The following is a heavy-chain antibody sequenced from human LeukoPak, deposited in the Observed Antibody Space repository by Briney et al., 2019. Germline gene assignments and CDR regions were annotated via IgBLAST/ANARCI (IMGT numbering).Heavy chain of an antibody. Sequence: SETLSLTCTVSGDSFSYFYWSWIRQPPGKGLEWIGYIYYSGSTNYNPSLKSRVTISVDTSKNHFSLKLRSVTAADTAMYYCARVTGYMIEDYFDYWGQGTLVTVSS. CDR2: IYYSGST. V-gene: IGHV4-59*01. D-gene: IGHD3-22*01. CDR3: ARVTGYMIEDYFDY. J-gene: IGHJ4*02. CDR1: GDSFSYFY.